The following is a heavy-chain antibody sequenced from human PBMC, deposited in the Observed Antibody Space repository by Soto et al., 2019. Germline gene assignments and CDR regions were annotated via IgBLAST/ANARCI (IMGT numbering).Heavy chain of an antibody. V-gene: IGHV3-23*01. CDR3: AKDRKDTAMATSGYYYGMDV. CDR1: GFNLSSYA. J-gene: IGHJ6*02. D-gene: IGHD5-18*01. CDR2: IIGSGGGT. Sequence: GGSLRLSCAASGFNLSSYAMSWVRQAPGKGLEWVSVIIGSGGGTYYADSVKGRFTISRDNSKNTLYLQMNSLRAEDTAVYYCAKDRKDTAMATSGYYYGMDVWGQGTTVTVSS.